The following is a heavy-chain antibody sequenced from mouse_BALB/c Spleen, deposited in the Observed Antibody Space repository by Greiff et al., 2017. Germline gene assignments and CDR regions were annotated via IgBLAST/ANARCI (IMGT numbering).Heavy chain of an antibody. CDR1: GYTFTNYW. V-gene: IGHV1-63*02. D-gene: IGHD1-2*01. CDR3: ARPATGIFYYFDY. CDR2: IYPGGGYT. J-gene: IGHJ2*01. Sequence: VQLVESGAELVRPGTSVKISCKASGYTFTNYWLGWVKQRPGHGLEWIGDIYPGGGYTNYNEKFKGKATLTADTSSSTAYMQLSSLTSEDSAVYFCARPATGIFYYFDYWGQGTTLTVSS.